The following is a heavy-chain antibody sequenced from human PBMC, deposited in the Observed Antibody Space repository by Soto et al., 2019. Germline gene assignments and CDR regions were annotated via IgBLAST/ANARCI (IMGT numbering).Heavy chain of an antibody. V-gene: IGHV1-18*01. CDR3: ASDYYGSGSYYKAYWEYIQH. Sequence: ASVKVSCKASGYTFTSYGISWVRQAPGQGLEWMGWISAYNGNTNYAQKLQGRVTMTTDTSTSTAYMELRSLRSDDTAVYYCASDYYGSGSYYKAYWEYIQHWGQGTLVTVSS. CDR2: ISAYNGNT. CDR1: GYTFTSYG. D-gene: IGHD3-10*01. J-gene: IGHJ1*01.